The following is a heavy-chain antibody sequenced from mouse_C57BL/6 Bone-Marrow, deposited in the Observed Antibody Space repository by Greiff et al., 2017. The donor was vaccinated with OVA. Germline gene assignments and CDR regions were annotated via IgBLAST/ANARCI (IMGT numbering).Heavy chain of an antibody. J-gene: IGHJ3*01. V-gene: IGHV1-54*01. CDR3: ARSTTVVPFAY. CDR1: GYAFTNYL. D-gene: IGHD1-1*01. Sequence: VKLQESGAELVRPGTSVKVSCKASGYAFTNYLIEWVKQRPGQGLEWIGVINPGSGGTNYNEKFKGKATLTADKSSSTAYMQLSSLTSEDAAVYFCARSTTVVPFAYWGQGTLVTVSA. CDR2: INPGSGGT.